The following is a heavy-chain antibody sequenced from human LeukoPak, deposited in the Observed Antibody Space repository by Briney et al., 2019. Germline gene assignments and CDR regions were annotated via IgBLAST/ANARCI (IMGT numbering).Heavy chain of an antibody. J-gene: IGHJ4*02. Sequence: GGSLRLSCAASGFTFSSYSMSWVTQAPGKGLEWVSAISGSGGSTYCAESVEGRVTISRDNSKTTLYLKMNSLRAEDTAVYYGAKDDSYDSSGYYFQNFDYWGQGTLVTVSS. CDR1: GFTFSSYS. D-gene: IGHD3-22*01. V-gene: IGHV3-23*01. CDR3: AKDDSYDSSGYYFQNFDY. CDR2: ISGSGGST.